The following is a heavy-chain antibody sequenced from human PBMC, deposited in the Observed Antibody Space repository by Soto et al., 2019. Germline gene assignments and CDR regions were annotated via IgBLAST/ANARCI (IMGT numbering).Heavy chain of an antibody. CDR1: GFTFSSYA. CDR3: AKVYCSGGSCYRFDAFDI. Sequence: GGSLRLSCAASGFTFSSYAMSWVRQAPGKWLEWVSAISGSGGSTYYADSVKGRFTISRDNSKNTLYLQMNSLRAEDTAVYYCAKVYCSGGSCYRFDAFDIWGQGTMVTVSS. J-gene: IGHJ3*02. V-gene: IGHV3-23*01. CDR2: ISGSGGST. D-gene: IGHD2-15*01.